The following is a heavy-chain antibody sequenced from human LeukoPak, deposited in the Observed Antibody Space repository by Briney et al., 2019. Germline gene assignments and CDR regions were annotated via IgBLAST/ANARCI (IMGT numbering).Heavy chain of an antibody. D-gene: IGHD3-22*01. Sequence: PGGSLRLSCAASGFTFSSYGMHWVRQAPGKGLEWVAVIWYDGSNKYYADSVKGRFTISRDNSKNTLYLQMNSLRAGDTAVYYCARKHSSGYYPDYWGQGTLVTVSS. CDR1: GFTFSSYG. J-gene: IGHJ4*02. V-gene: IGHV3-33*08. CDR2: IWYDGSNK. CDR3: ARKHSSGYYPDY.